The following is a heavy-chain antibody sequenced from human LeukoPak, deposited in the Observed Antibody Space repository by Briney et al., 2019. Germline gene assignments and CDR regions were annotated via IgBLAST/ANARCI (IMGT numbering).Heavy chain of an antibody. D-gene: IGHD1-26*01. Sequence: SETLSLTCTVSGGSISSYYWSWIRQPPGKGLEWLGYIYYSGSTNYNPSLKSRVNISVDTSKNQFSLKLSSVTAADTAVYYCARDLRREWELLADYWGQGTLVTVSS. V-gene: IGHV4-59*01. J-gene: IGHJ4*02. CDR1: GGSISSYY. CDR2: IYYSGST. CDR3: ARDLRREWELLADY.